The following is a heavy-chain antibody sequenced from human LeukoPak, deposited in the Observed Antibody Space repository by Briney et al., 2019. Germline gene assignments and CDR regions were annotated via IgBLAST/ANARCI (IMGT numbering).Heavy chain of an antibody. CDR1: GFTFSSYW. CDR2: INSDGYSI. D-gene: IGHD6-19*01. CDR3: ARGIAVAGTDY. J-gene: IGHJ4*02. Sequence: QSGGSLRLSCAASGFTFSSYWMHWVRQAPGKGLVWLSRINSDGYSISYADSVKGRFTISRDNAKNTVYLQMNSLRAEDTAMYYCARGIAVAGTDYWGQGTLVIVST. V-gene: IGHV3-74*01.